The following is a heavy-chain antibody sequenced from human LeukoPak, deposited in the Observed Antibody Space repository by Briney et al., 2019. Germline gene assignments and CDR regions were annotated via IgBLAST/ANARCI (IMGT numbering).Heavy chain of an antibody. CDR2: ISHDGSNK. CDR1: GFTFSSYG. CDR3: AKDRVILWFGELLN. J-gene: IGHJ4*02. D-gene: IGHD3-10*01. V-gene: IGHV3-30*18. Sequence: GSLRLSCAASGFTFSSYGMHWVRQAPGKGLEWVAVISHDGSNKYYADSVKGRFTISRDNSKNTLYLQMNSLRAEDTAVYYCAKDRVILWFGELLNWGQGTLVTVSS.